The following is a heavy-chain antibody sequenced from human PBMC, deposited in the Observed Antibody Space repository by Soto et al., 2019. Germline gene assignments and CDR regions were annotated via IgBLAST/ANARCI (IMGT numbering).Heavy chain of an antibody. J-gene: IGHJ5*02. V-gene: IGHV3-49*03. Sequence: GGSLRLSCTASGFTFGDYAMSWFRQAPGKGLEWVGFIRSKAYGGKTEYAASVKGRFTISRDDSKSIAYLQMNSLKTEDTAVYYCTRAGKMAAAGRAEGFDPWGQGTLVTVSS. CDR1: GFTFGDYA. CDR2: IRSKAYGGKT. D-gene: IGHD6-13*01. CDR3: TRAGKMAAAGRAEGFDP.